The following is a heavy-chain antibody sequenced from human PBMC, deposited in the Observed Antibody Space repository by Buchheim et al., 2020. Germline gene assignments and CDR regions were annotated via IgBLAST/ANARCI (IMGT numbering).Heavy chain of an antibody. Sequence: QLQLQESGSGLVKPSQTLSLTCAVSGGSISSGGYSWSWIRQPPGKGLEWIGYIYRSGSTYYNPSLKSRVTISVDRSKNQFSLKLSSVTAADTAVYYCAREVALNCSGGSCSRYYFDYWGQGTL. V-gene: IGHV4-30-2*01. D-gene: IGHD2-15*01. J-gene: IGHJ4*02. CDR2: IYRSGST. CDR1: GGSISSGGYS. CDR3: AREVALNCSGGSCSRYYFDY.